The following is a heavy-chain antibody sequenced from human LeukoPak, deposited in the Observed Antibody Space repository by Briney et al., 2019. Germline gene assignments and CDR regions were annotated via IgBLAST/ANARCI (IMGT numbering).Heavy chain of an antibody. V-gene: IGHV1-2*02. CDR1: GYTFTGYY. D-gene: IGHD7-27*01. Sequence: ASVKVSCKPSGYTFTGYYMHWVRQAPGQGLEWMGWINPNSGGTNYAQKFQGRVTMTRDTSISTAYMELSSLTSDDTAVYYCARAPWGTGNFDYWGQGTLVTVSS. CDR2: INPNSGGT. J-gene: IGHJ4*02. CDR3: ARAPWGTGNFDY.